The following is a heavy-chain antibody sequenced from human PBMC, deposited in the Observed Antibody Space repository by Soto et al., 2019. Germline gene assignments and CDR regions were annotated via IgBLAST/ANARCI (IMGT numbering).Heavy chain of an antibody. CDR3: AKFFVETGGSSGWPWSFHF. CDR2: ISGTGGTT. CDR1: GFTFSSYA. D-gene: IGHD6-25*01. Sequence: EVQLLESGGGLVQPGGSLRLSCAASGFTFSSYAMSWVRQGPGKGLEWVSAISGTGGTTYYADSVKGRFTISRDNSRNTLHLQMNSLRAEDTAIYYCAKFFVETGGSSGWPWSFHFWGQGTLVTVSS. V-gene: IGHV3-23*01. J-gene: IGHJ4*02.